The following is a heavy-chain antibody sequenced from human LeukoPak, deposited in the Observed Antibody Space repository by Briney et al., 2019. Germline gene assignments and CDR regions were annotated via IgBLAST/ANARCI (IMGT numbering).Heavy chain of an antibody. V-gene: IGHV3-21*01. Sequence: GGSLRLSCAASGFTFSSYSMNWFRQAPGKGLEWVSSISSSSSYIYYADSVKGRFTISRDNAKNSLYLQMNSLRAEDTAVYYCAREHAKRWSFGVASLRPGWFDPWGQGTLVTVSS. CDR2: ISSSSSYI. CDR3: AREHAKRWSFGVASLRPGWFDP. J-gene: IGHJ5*02. D-gene: IGHD3-3*01. CDR1: GFTFSSYS.